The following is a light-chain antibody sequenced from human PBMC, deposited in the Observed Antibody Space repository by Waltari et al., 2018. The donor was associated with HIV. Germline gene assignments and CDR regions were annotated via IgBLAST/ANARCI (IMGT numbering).Light chain of an antibody. J-gene: IGLJ2*01. CDR3: NSYTSSSTVV. CDR1: SSDVGGYNY. V-gene: IGLV2-14*01. Sequence: QSALTQPASVSGSPGQSITISCTGTSSDVGGYNYVSWYLQHPGKAPKRMIYDVDKRPSGVSNRFSGSKSGNTASLTISGLQAEDEADYYCNSYTSSSTVVFGGGTKLTVL. CDR2: DVD.